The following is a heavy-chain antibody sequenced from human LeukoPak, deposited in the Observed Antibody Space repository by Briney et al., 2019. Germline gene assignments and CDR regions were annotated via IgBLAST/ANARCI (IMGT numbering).Heavy chain of an antibody. CDR1: GFTFNSYA. V-gene: IGHV3-23*01. D-gene: IGHD2-15*01. CDR3: ARQLGYCSDGTCYFDY. CDR2: INPSGDST. J-gene: IGHJ4*02. Sequence: GGSLRLSCAASGFTFNSYAMSWVRQAPGKGLEWVSAINPSGDSTYSADSVRGRFTISRDNSKNTLYLQMNSLRAEDTALYYCARQLGYCSDGTCYFDYWGQGTLVTVSS.